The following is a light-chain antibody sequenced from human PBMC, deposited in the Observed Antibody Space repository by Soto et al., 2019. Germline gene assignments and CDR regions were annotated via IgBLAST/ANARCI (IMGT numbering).Light chain of an antibody. J-gene: IGKJ5*01. CDR1: QSVIINY. V-gene: IGKV3-20*01. CDR3: QQYGSSPIT. CDR2: GAS. Sequence: EIVLTQSPGTLSLSPGERATLSCRASQSVIINYLAWYQQKPGQAPRHLIHGASSRATGIPDRFSGSGSGTDFTLTISRLEPEDFAVYYCQQYGSSPITFGQGTRLEIK.